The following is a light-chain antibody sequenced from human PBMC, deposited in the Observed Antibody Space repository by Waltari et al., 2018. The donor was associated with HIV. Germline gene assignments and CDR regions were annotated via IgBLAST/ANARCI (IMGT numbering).Light chain of an antibody. CDR3: QSYDSSLSAV. CDR2: QIS. Sequence: QSVLTQPPSVSGAPGQRVATSCIGSISNIGAGYAVHRYRQSPGADPKLLIYQISARPSGVPERVSGSKSGTSASRAITGLQAEDEADYYCQSYDSSLSAVFGGGTKLTVL. J-gene: IGLJ2*01. CDR1: ISNIGAGYA. V-gene: IGLV1-40*01.